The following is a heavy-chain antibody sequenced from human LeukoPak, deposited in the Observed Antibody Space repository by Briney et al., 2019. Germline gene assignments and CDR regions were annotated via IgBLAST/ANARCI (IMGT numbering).Heavy chain of an antibody. D-gene: IGHD5-12*01. V-gene: IGHV4-4*07. CDR3: ASTRGYSGYPDDY. CDR2: FYTSGSS. Sequence: SETLSLTCIVSGGSISSYYWSWIRQPAGKGLEWIGRFYTSGSSNYNPSLKSRATMSVDTSKNQFSLKLSSVTAADTAVYYCASTRGYSGYPDDYWGQGTLVTVSS. J-gene: IGHJ4*02. CDR1: GGSISSYY.